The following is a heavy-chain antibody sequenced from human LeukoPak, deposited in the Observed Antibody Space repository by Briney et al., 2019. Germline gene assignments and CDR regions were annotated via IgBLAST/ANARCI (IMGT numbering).Heavy chain of an antibody. CDR3: ARGTRYSSSWYHY. D-gene: IGHD6-13*01. CDR1: GGPISSYY. V-gene: IGHV4-59*01. CDR2: IYYSGST. Sequence: PSETLSLTCTVSGGPISSYYWSWIRQPPGKGLEWIGYIYYSGSTNYNPSLKSRVTISVDTSKNQFSLKLSSVTAADTAVYYCARGTRYSSSWYHYWGQGTLVTVSS. J-gene: IGHJ4*02.